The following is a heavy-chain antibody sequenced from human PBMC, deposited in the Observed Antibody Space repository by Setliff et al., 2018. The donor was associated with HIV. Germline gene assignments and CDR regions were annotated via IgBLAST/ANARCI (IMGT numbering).Heavy chain of an antibody. CDR3: ARDFYESSGYLNLGFDY. V-gene: IGHV1-69*13. J-gene: IGHJ4*02. CDR1: GGTFRSKA. Sequence: GASVKVSCKAVGGTFRSKAVSWVRQAPGQGLEWMGGISPVFGTANYAQKFQDRVTITVDESTNTAYMELNSLRSDDTAVYYCARDFYESSGYLNLGFDYWGQGSLVTVSS. D-gene: IGHD3-22*01. CDR2: ISPVFGTA.